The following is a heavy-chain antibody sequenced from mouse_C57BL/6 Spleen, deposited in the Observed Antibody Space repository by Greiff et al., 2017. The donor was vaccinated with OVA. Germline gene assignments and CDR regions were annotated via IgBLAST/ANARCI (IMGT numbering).Heavy chain of an antibody. Sequence: QVQLQQSGPELVKPGASVKISCKASGYAFSSSWMNWVKQRPGKGLEWIGRIYPGDGDTNYNGKFKGKATLTADKSSSTAYMQLSSLTSEDSAVYFFASYDGYSKEDYWGQGTTLTVSS. V-gene: IGHV1-82*01. D-gene: IGHD2-3*01. J-gene: IGHJ2*01. CDR1: GYAFSSSW. CDR2: IYPGDGDT. CDR3: ASYDGYSKEDY.